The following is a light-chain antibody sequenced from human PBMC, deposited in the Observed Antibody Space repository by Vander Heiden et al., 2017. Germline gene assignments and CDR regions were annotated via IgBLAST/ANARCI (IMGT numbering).Light chain of an antibody. Sequence: DIVMTQSPDSLAVSLGERATINCKSSQSVLYSSNNKNFLTWYQQKPGQPPKLLIYWASIRESGVPDRFSGSGSGTDFTLTISSLQAEDVAVYYCQQYYSIPYTFGQRTKLEIK. CDR3: QQYYSIPYT. J-gene: IGKJ2*01. CDR2: WAS. V-gene: IGKV4-1*01. CDR1: QSVLYSSNNKNF.